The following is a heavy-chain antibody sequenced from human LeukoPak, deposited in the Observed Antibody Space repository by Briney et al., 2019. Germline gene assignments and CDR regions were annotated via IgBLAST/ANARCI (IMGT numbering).Heavy chain of an antibody. CDR1: GYTFTGYY. CDR2: INPNSGGT. J-gene: IGHJ4*02. Sequence: GASVKVSCKASGYTFTGYYMHWVRQAPGQGLEWMGWINPNSGGTNYAQKFQGRVTMTRDTSISTAYMELSRLRSDDTAVYYCAREIRLYSSGWYERGLDYWGQGTLVTVSS. D-gene: IGHD6-19*01. V-gene: IGHV1-2*02. CDR3: AREIRLYSSGWYERGLDY.